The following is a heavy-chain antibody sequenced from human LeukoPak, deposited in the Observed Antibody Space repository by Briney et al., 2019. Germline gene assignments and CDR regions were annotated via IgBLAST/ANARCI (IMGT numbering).Heavy chain of an antibody. J-gene: IGHJ4*02. CDR2: ISWNADTI. V-gene: IGHV3-9*01. Sequence: PGGSLRLSCAASGFIFSDNAMHWVRQAPGKGLEWVSSISWNADTIGYADSVKGRFTISRDSAKNTLYLQMNSLELEDTAVYYCARDHILGYCSGGSCSYFDYWGQGTLVTVSS. D-gene: IGHD2-15*01. CDR1: GFIFSDNA. CDR3: ARDHILGYCSGGSCSYFDY.